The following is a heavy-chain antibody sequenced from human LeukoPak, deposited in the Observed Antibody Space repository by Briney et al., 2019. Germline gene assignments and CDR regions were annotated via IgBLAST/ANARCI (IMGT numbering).Heavy chain of an antibody. J-gene: IGHJ6*02. CDR1: GFTFSSYS. V-gene: IGHV3-21*04. CDR2: ISSSSSYI. CDR3: AKEGHIAARPGGRYYYYYGMDV. D-gene: IGHD6-6*01. Sequence: PGGSLRLSCAASGFTFSSYSMNWVRQAPGKGLEWVSSISSSSSYIYYADSVKGRFTISRDNAKNSLYLQMNSLRAEDTAVYYCAKEGHIAARPGGRYYYYYGMDVWGQGTTVTVSS.